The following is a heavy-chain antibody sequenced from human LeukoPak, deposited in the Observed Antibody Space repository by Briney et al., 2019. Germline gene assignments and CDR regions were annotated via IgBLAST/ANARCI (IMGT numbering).Heavy chain of an antibody. D-gene: IGHD5-18*01. J-gene: IGHJ4*02. CDR2: IRSKVNSYAT. CDR3: TTMGSDTPMATHY. V-gene: IGHV3-73*01. CDR1: GFTFSGSA. Sequence: GGSLTLSCAASGFTFSGSAIHWVRQAPGKGLERVGRIRSKVNSYATVYGASVKGRFTISRDDSKNTAYLHMNSLKTEDTAVYYCTTMGSDTPMATHYWGQGTLVTVSS.